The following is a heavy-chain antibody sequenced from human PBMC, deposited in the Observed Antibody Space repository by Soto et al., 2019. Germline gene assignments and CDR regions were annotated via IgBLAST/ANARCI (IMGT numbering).Heavy chain of an antibody. CDR2: IIPILGKP. CDR3: ATDVDLPYEF. V-gene: IGHV1-69*02. Sequence: QVQLVQSGAEVKKPGSSVKVSCKTSGGTFSSYTVNWVRQAPGQGPECMGRIIPILGKPNYAQTFQGRVTITADTSTSTAYMEVTSLRSEDTAVYYCATDVDLPYEFWGQGTLVTVS. J-gene: IGHJ4*02. D-gene: IGHD3-16*01. CDR1: GGTFSSYT.